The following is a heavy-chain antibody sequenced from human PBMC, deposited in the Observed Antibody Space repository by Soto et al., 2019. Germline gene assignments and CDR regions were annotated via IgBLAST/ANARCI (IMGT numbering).Heavy chain of an antibody. CDR2: INYSGST. J-gene: IGHJ4*02. D-gene: IGHD6-13*01. CDR3: ARLSASAGGIHF. Sequence: QVQLQESGPGLVKPSQILSLTCTVSGGSISSGGYYWSWIRQHPGKGLEWIGYINYSGSTHYTPSLWSRVTILADTSDTQFSLNLRSVTAADTAVYYCARLSASAGGIHFWGRGALVTVSS. CDR1: GGSISSGGYY. V-gene: IGHV4-31*03.